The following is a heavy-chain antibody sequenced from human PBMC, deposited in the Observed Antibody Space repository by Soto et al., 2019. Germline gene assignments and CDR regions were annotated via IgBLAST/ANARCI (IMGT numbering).Heavy chain of an antibody. D-gene: IGHD2-2*01. Sequence: PSETLSLTCAVSGGSISSSNWWSWVRQPPGKGLEWIGEIYHSGSTNYNPSLKSRVTISVDKSKNQFSLKLSSVTAADTAVYYCARCGCSSTSCYGMAYWGQGTLVTVSS. J-gene: IGHJ4*02. CDR2: IYHSGST. CDR1: GGSISSSNW. V-gene: IGHV4-4*02. CDR3: ARCGCSSTSCYGMAY.